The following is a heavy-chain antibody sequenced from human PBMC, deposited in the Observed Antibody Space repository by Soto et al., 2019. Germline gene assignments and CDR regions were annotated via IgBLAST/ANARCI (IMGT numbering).Heavy chain of an antibody. CDR2: IYYSGST. V-gene: IGHV4-59*08. J-gene: IGHJ4*02. CDR1: GGSISSYY. Sequence: SETLSLTCTVSGGSISSYYWSWIRQPPGKGLEWIGYIYYSGSTNYNPSLKSRVTISVDTSKNQFSLKLSSVTAADTAVYYCARHSGYSSGWYGSFFDYWGQGTLVTVSS. D-gene: IGHD6-19*01. CDR3: ARHSGYSSGWYGSFFDY.